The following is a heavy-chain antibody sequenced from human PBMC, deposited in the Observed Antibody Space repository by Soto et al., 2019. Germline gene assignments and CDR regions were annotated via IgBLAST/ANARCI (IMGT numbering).Heavy chain of an antibody. CDR2: IYYRSKWYN. Sequence: SQTLSLTCAISGDSVSSNSVAWNWIRQSPSRGLEWLGRIYYRSKWYNDYAVSVKSRININPDTSKNQFSLQLNSVTPEDTAVYFCSRFGSGWLFDFCGQGSPVTVSA. CDR3: SRFGSGWLFDF. CDR1: GDSVSSNSVA. V-gene: IGHV6-1*01. J-gene: IGHJ4*02. D-gene: IGHD6-19*01.